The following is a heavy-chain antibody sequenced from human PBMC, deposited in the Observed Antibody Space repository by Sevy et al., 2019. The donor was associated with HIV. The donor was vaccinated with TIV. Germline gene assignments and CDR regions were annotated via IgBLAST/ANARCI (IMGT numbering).Heavy chain of an antibody. CDR3: TAGVGTSDFDY. V-gene: IGHV3-15*01. D-gene: IGHD3-3*01. Sequence: GGSLRLSCLASGFTFKNAWMSWVRQTQGKGLEWVGRIKSKTDGGTRDFAAVVKGRFAITRDDSKNTVSLQMDNLRTEDTAIYYCTAGVGTSDFDYWGQGILVTVSS. CDR1: GFTFKNAW. CDR2: IKSKTDGGTR. J-gene: IGHJ4*02.